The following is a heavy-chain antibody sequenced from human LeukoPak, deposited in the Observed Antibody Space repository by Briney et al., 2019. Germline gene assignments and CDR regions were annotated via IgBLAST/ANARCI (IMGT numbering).Heavy chain of an antibody. CDR2: ISSSSSTI. Sequence: PGGSLRLSCAASGFTFSSYSMNWVRQAPGKGLEWVSYISSSSSTIYYADSVKGRFTISRDNAKNSLYLQMNSLRAEDTAVYYCARDHDSSRYYYGMDVWGQGTTVTVSS. CDR3: ARDHDSSRYYYGMDV. CDR1: GFTFSSYS. J-gene: IGHJ6*02. D-gene: IGHD6-13*01. V-gene: IGHV3-48*01.